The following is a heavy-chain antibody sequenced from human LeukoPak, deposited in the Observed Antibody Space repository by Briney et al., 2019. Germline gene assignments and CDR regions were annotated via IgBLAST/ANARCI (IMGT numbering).Heavy chain of an antibody. CDR2: IYQSGTT. D-gene: IGHD2-15*01. J-gene: IGHJ4*02. CDR1: GYSISRGYY. Sequence: SETLSLTCAVSGYSISRGYYWGWIRQPPGKGLEWIASIYQSGTTYYNPSLKSRVTISIDTSTNQFSLELSSVTAADTAVYYCARTGRYCSGGSCYSDSDYWGQGTLVTVSS. V-gene: IGHV4-38-2*01. CDR3: ARTGRYCSGGSCYSDSDY.